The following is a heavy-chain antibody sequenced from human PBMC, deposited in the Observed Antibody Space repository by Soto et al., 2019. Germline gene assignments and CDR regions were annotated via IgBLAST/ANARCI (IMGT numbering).Heavy chain of an antibody. CDR1: GFTFSSYA. D-gene: IGHD6-13*01. Sequence: GGSLRLSCAASGFTFSSYAMSWVRQAPGKGLEWVSAISGSGGSTYYTDSVKGRFTISRDNSKNTLYLQMNSLRAEDTAVYYCAKGSLYIAAADPFDYWGQGTLVTVSS. V-gene: IGHV3-23*01. CDR3: AKGSLYIAAADPFDY. J-gene: IGHJ4*02. CDR2: ISGSGGST.